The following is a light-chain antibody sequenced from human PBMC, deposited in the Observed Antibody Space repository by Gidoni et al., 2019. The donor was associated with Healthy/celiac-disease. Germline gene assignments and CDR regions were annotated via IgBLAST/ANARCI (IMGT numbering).Light chain of an antibody. CDR1: QSRLHSNGYNY. V-gene: IGKV2-28*01. CDR3: MQALQTPRA. CDR2: LGS. Sequence: DIVISQSLLSLPVPPGEPASTSCRTSQSRLHSNGYNYLDWYLQKPGQSPQLLIYLGSNRDSGVPDRFSGSGSGTDFTLKISRVEAEDVGVYYCMQALQTPRAFGGGTKVEIK. J-gene: IGKJ4*02.